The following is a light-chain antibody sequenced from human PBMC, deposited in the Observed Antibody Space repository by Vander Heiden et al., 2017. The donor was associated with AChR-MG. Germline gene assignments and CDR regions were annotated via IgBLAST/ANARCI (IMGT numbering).Light chain of an antibody. J-gene: IGLJ2*01. CDR1: SSHLGAGYD. Sequence: QSVLTQPPSVSGSPGQRVPISCPGSSSHLGAGYDVHWVQQPPKTVPNLVIGNSFDRPSGVPDRFSGSKSGTSASLTITGLQAEDEADYYCQSYDISRNVVFGGGTKVTVL. V-gene: IGLV1-40*01. CDR3: QSYDISRNVV. CDR2: NSF.